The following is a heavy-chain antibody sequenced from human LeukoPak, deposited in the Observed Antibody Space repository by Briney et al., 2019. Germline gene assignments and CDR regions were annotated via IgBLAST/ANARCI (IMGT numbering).Heavy chain of an antibody. CDR3: ARVVSRINGLREGYFDY. Sequence: SETLSLTCAVYGGSFSDYYWSWIRQPPGKGLEWIGETNHSGSTNYNPSLKSRVTISVDTSKNQFSLKLSSVTAADTAVYYCARVVSRINGLREGYFDYWGQGTLVTVSS. CDR1: GGSFSDYY. D-gene: IGHD6-13*01. J-gene: IGHJ4*02. CDR2: TNHSGST. V-gene: IGHV4-34*01.